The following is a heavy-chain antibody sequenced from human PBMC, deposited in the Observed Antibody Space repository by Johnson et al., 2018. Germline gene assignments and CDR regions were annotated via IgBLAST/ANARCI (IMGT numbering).Heavy chain of an antibody. CDR1: GFTISNNY. CDR3: AKSGGRGTYFFHD. J-gene: IGHJ4*01. D-gene: IGHD1-7*01. CDR2: IYSGGNT. V-gene: IGHV3-66*01. Sequence: VQLGEAGGGLVKPGGSLRLSCSASGFTISNNYMSWVRQAPGKGPEWVSVIYSGGNTYYPDFGKGRFTISRDDSKNTLYLHMNSLRAEATAIYSSAKSGGRGTYFFHDWGHGTLFTVSP.